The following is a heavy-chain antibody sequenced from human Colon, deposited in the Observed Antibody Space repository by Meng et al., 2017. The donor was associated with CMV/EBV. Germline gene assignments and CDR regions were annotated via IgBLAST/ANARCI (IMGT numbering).Heavy chain of an antibody. CDR3: AKDNSDDYGGEPVPWYRKGLDV. D-gene: IGHD4-23*01. J-gene: IGHJ6*02. Sequence: GESLKISCAASGFTFNAYVMAWVRQVPGKGLQWVATISSNSGRSYYADSVKGRFTVSRDNSKNILYLQMNNMGVEDAALYYCAKDNSDDYGGEPVPWYRKGLDVWGQGTTVTVSS. CDR1: GFTFNAYV. CDR2: ISSNSGRS. V-gene: IGHV3-23*01.